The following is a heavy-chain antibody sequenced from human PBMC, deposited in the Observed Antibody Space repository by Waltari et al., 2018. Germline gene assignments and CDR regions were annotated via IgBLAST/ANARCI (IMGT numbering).Heavy chain of an antibody. CDR1: GGSISSYY. D-gene: IGHD2-2*01. CDR3: ARDRKIDCSSTSCYARWHVSDYYYGMDV. CDR2: IYYSGST. Sequence: QVQLQESGPGLVRPSETLSLTCTVSGGSISSYYWSWIRQPPGKGLEWIGYIYYSGSTNYNPSLKSRVTISVDTSKNQFSLKLSSVTAADTAVYYCARDRKIDCSSTSCYARWHVSDYYYGMDVWGQGTTVTVSS. V-gene: IGHV4-59*01. J-gene: IGHJ6*02.